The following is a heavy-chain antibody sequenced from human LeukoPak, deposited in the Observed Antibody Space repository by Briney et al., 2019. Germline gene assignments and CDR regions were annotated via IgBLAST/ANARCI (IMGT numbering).Heavy chain of an antibody. CDR2: ITGGGTST. Sequence: GGSLRLSCAASGFTFSDFAMSWVRQAPGKGLEWVSTITGGGTSTFYADAVKGQFTISRDNSRNTLYLQMNSLRVEDTARYYCAKEAFRGADCSSSGTNYWGQGTLVTVSS. D-gene: IGHD2-21*02. CDR3: AKEAFRGADCSSSGTNY. CDR1: GFTFSDFA. V-gene: IGHV3-23*01. J-gene: IGHJ4*02.